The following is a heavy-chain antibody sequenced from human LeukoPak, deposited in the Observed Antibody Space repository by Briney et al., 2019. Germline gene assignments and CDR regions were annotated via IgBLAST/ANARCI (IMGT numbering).Heavy chain of an antibody. CDR2: ISSSGSYI. CDR3: AREDAVSSDDAFDL. J-gene: IGHJ3*01. V-gene: IGHV3-21*05. CDR1: GFTFSSYE. Sequence: GSLRLSCAASGFTFSSYEMNWVRQAPGKGLEWVSYISSSGSYIYYADSVKGRFTISRDNAKNSLYLQMNSLRAEDTAVYYCAREDAVSSDDAFDLWGQGTMVTVS. D-gene: IGHD6-19*01.